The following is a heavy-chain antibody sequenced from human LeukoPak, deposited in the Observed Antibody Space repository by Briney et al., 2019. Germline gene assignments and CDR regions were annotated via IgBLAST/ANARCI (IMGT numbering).Heavy chain of an antibody. J-gene: IGHJ6*04. D-gene: IGHD6-19*01. CDR1: GGSFSGYY. CDR3: ARGWSRGWYREHYYYYGMDV. V-gene: IGHV4-34*01. Sequence: SETLSLTCAVYGGSFSGYYWSWIRQPPGKGLEWIGEINHSGSTNYNPSLKSRVTISVDTSKNQFSLKLSSVTAADTAVYYCARGWSRGWYREHYYYYGMDVWGKGTTVTVSS. CDR2: INHSGST.